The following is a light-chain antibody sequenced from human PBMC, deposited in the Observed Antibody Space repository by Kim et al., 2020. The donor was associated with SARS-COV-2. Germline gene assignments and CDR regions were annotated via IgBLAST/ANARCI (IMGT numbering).Light chain of an antibody. J-gene: IGKJ4*01. V-gene: IGKV3-20*01. CDR3: QQYGSSPRT. CDR1: QSVSSNY. CDR2: GAS. Sequence: PGERATLSCRASQSVSSNYLAWYQQKPGQAPRLLIYGASSRATGIPDRFSGSGSGTDFTLTISRLEPEDFAVYYCQQYGSSPRTFGGGTKLEIK.